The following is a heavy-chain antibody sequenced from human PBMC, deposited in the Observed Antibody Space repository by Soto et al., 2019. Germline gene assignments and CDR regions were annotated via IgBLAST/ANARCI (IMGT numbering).Heavy chain of an antibody. CDR2: ISYDRTNK. J-gene: IGHJ4*01. D-gene: IGHD7-27*01. V-gene: IGHV3-30-3*01. CDR1: GFSFSISP. CDR3: ARDPKTSGGQHWAFNYLDS. Sequence: GGSLRLSCAASGFSFSISPMHWVRQAPGKGPEWVALISYDRTNKFYADSVKGRFTISRDNSKSTLYLQVDSLRPEDAAVYYCARDPKTSGGQHWAFNYLDSWGQGTLVTVSS.